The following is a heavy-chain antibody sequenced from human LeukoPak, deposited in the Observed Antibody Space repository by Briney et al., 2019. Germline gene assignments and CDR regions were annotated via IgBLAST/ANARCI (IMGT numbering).Heavy chain of an antibody. CDR1: GGSFSSGDYS. Sequence: PSQTLSLTCTVSGGSFSSGDYSWNWIRQPAGQGLEWIGRIYTSGSTNYNPSLKSRVTISVDTSKNQFSLKLSSVTAADTAVYYCARDRIVVVPAADNWFDPWGQGTLVTVSS. D-gene: IGHD2-2*01. J-gene: IGHJ5*02. CDR3: ARDRIVVVPAADNWFDP. CDR2: IYTSGST. V-gene: IGHV4-61*02.